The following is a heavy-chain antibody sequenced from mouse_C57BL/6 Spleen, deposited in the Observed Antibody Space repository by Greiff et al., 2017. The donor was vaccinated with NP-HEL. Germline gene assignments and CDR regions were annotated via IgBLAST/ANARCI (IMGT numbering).Heavy chain of an antibody. J-gene: IGHJ2*01. CDR3: ARNYYGSSCGY. CDR1: GYTFTSYW. D-gene: IGHD1-1*01. Sequence: QVQLQQPGAELVKPGASVKLSCKASGYTFTSYWMHWVKQRPGQGLEWIGMIHPNSGSTNYNEKFKSKATLTVDKSSSTAYMQLSSLTSEDSAVYYCARNYYGSSCGYWGQGTTRTVSS. V-gene: IGHV1-64*01. CDR2: IHPNSGST.